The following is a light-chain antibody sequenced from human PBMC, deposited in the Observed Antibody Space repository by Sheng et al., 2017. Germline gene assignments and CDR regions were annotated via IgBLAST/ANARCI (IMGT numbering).Light chain of an antibody. CDR1: SSNIGSNT. CDR3: GTWDSSLSVVI. V-gene: IGLV1-44*01. CDR2: SNN. J-gene: IGLJ2*01. Sequence: QSVLTQPPSASGTPGQRVTISCSGSSSNIGSNTVNWYQQLPGTAPKLLIYSNNQRPSGVPDRFSGSKSGTSATLGITGLQTGDEADYYCGTWDSSLSVVIFGGGTKLTVL.